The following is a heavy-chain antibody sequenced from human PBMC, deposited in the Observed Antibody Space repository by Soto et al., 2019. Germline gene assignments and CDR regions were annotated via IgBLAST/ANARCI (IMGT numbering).Heavy chain of an antibody. CDR2: ISYDGSNK. V-gene: IGHV3-30*18. J-gene: IGHJ4*02. CDR3: AKAQRGSGTHFDY. CDR1: GFTFNTYG. Sequence: PGGSLRLSCAASGFTFNTYGMHWVRQSPGKGLEWVAVISYDGSNKYYVDSVKGRFAVSRDNSKNTLYLQMSSLRAEDTAVYYCAKAQRGSGTHFDYWGQGSLVTVSS. D-gene: IGHD3-16*01.